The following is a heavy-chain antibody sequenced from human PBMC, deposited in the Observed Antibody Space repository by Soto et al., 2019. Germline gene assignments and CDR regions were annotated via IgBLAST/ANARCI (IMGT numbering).Heavy chain of an antibody. V-gene: IGHV3-9*01. Sequence: EVQLVESGGGLVQPGRSLRLSCTASGFSFENHAMHWVRQAPGKGLEWVSGISWNSDSKGYADSVKGRFTVSRDNAKNSLYLQRNSLRAEDTALYYCAKDTTGTYTTFDYWGQGTLVTVSS. CDR3: AKDTTGTYTTFDY. J-gene: IGHJ4*02. CDR1: GFSFENHA. CDR2: ISWNSDSK. D-gene: IGHD1-1*01.